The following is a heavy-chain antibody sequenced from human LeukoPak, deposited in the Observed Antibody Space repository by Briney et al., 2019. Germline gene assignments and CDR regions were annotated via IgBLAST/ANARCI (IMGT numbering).Heavy chain of an antibody. CDR3: ARDHGDYSGKDY. Sequence: GGSLRLSCAASGFTFGRYWMHWVRQAPGEGLVWVSRIDSDGRTTNYADSVKGRFTTSRDDAQNTLYLQMNSLRAEDTAVYFCARDHGDYSGKDYWGQGTLVTVSS. CDR2: IDSDGRTT. D-gene: IGHD4-17*01. J-gene: IGHJ4*02. CDR1: GFTFGRYW. V-gene: IGHV3-74*01.